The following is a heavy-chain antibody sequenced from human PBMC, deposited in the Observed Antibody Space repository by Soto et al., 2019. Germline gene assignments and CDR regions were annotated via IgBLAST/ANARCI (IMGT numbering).Heavy chain of an antibody. CDR2: VTGSGSQI. J-gene: IGHJ4*02. D-gene: IGHD2-21*01. CDR1: GFTISTYA. CDR3: AKDAVYRDGLWLMDS. V-gene: IGHV3-23*01. Sequence: GGSLRLSCAASGFTISTYAMTWVRQAPGKGLECVSGVTGSGSQIYYADSVKGRFTISKDNSKNTLYLQMSSLREEDTALYYCAKDAVYRDGLWLMDSRGQGTLVTVYS.